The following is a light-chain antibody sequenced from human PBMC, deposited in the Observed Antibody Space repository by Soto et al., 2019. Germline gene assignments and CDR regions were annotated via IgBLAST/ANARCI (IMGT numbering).Light chain of an antibody. CDR1: QSVSRN. CDR2: GAS. V-gene: IGKV3-15*01. Sequence: EVVMTQSPATLSVSPGERVTLSCRASQSVSRNLAWYQQKPGQAPRLLIYGASTGATGIPTRFSGSGSGTEFTLTISSLQSEDSAVYYCQQYNKWPPWTFGQGTTVEIK. CDR3: QQYNKWPPWT. J-gene: IGKJ1*01.